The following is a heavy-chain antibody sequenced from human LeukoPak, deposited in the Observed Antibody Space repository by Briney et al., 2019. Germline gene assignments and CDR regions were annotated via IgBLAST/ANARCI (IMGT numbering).Heavy chain of an antibody. Sequence: PSETLSLPCTLSVGSISSYYWSGIPHPPGRGGEWVGHIYYSGSTNYNPSLKSRVTISVDTSKSHFSLRLSSETAAYTAVYHWARAEQYYDILTGSIYYYYGIDVWGNGTTVTVSS. CDR3: ARAEQYYDILTGSIYYYYGIDV. J-gene: IGHJ6*04. V-gene: IGHV4-59*01. CDR2: IYYSGST. D-gene: IGHD3-9*01. CDR1: VGSISSYY.